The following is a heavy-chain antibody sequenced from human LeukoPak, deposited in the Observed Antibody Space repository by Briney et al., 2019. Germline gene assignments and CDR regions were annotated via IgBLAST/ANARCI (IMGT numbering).Heavy chain of an antibody. D-gene: IGHD3-10*02. CDR2: INHSGST. CDR3: ARAIFSGSPSRGGCYFDY. J-gene: IGHJ4*02. Sequence: SETLSLTCAVYGGSFSGYYWSWIRQPPGKGLEWIGEINHSGSTNYNPSLKSRVTISVDTSKNQFSLKLSSVTAADTAVYYCARAIFSGSPSRGGCYFDYWGQGTLVTVSS. CDR1: GGSFSGYY. V-gene: IGHV4-34*01.